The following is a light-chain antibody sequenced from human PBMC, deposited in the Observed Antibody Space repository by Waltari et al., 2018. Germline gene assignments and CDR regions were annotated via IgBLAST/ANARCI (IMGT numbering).Light chain of an antibody. CDR1: SSDLGASKY. CDR2: DVP. CDR3: GSYAGSYTVL. J-gene: IGLJ2*01. V-gene: IGLV2-11*01. Sequence: QSALTQPRSVSGSPGQSVTISCTGTSSDLGASKYASWYQQYPAKAPNPLLYDVPKRPSGVPDRFAGSKYGNTASLAISGLQAEDEADYYCGSYAGSYTVLFGGGTKLTVL.